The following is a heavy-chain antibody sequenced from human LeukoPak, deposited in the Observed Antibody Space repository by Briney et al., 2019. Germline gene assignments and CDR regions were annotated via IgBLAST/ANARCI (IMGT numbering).Heavy chain of an antibody. CDR3: ARDPLRYGYFDY. Sequence: SETLSLTCTVSGGSISSSSYYWGWIRQPPGKGLEWIGEINHSGSTNYYPSLKSRVTISVDTSKNQFSLKLSSVTAADTAVYYCARDPLRYGYFDYWGQGTLVTVSS. CDR1: GGSISSSSYY. CDR2: INHSGST. J-gene: IGHJ4*02. D-gene: IGHD1-1*01. V-gene: IGHV4-39*07.